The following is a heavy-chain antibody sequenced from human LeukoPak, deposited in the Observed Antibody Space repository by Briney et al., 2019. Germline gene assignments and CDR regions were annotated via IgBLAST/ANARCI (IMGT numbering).Heavy chain of an antibody. D-gene: IGHD2-2*01. CDR2: ISGSGGST. J-gene: IGHJ6*03. CDR3: EKVINREYQLLQPFSDYYYYMDV. CDR1: GFTFSSYA. Sequence: GGSLRLSCAASGFTFSSYAMSWVRQAPGKGLEWVSAISGSGGSTYYADSVKGRFTISRDNSKNTLYLQMNSLRAEDTAVYYCEKVINREYQLLQPFSDYYYYMDVWGKGTTVTVSS. V-gene: IGHV3-23*01.